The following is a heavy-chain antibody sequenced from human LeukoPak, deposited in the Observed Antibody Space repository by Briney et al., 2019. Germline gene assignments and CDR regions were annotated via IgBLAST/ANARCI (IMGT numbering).Heavy chain of an antibody. CDR3: ASYGDAPFDY. J-gene: IGHJ4*02. CDR2: ISYDGSNK. D-gene: IGHD4-17*01. Sequence: GGSLRLSCAASGFTFSSYAMHWVRQAPGKGLEWVAVISYDGSNKYYADSVKGRFTISRDNSKNTLYLQMNSLRAEDTAVYYCASYGDAPFDYWGQGTLVTVSS. CDR1: GFTFSSYA. V-gene: IGHV3-30*04.